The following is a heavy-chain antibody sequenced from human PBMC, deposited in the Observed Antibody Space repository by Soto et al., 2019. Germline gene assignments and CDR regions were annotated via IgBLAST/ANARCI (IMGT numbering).Heavy chain of an antibody. CDR3: AKPSSRVLYYYGMDV. Sequence: GSLRLSCGASGFTFSRYGMHWVRQAPGKGLEWVAIISYDGSNNYADSVKGRFTISRDNSKNTLYLQMNSLRAEDTAVYYCAKPSSRVLYYYGMDVWGQGTTVTVSS. D-gene: IGHD6-6*01. CDR2: ISYDGSN. V-gene: IGHV3-30*18. CDR1: GFTFSRYG. J-gene: IGHJ6*02.